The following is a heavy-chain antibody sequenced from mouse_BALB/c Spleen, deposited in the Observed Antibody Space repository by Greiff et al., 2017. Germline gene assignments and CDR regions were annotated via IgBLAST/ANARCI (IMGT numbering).Heavy chain of an antibody. D-gene: IGHD2-4*01. V-gene: IGHV5-6-5*01. CDR1: GFTFSSYA. Sequence: DVKLVESGGGLVKPGGSLKLSCAASGFTFSSYAMSWVRQTPEKRLEWVASISSGGSTYYPDSVKGRFTISRDNARNILYLQMSRLRSEDTAMYYCARLITTEYYAMDYWGQGTSVTVSS. CDR3: ARLITTEYYAMDY. CDR2: ISSGGST. J-gene: IGHJ4*01.